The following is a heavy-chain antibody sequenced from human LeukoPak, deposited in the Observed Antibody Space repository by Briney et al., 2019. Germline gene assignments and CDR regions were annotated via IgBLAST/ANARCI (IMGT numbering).Heavy chain of an antibody. Sequence: GGSLRLSCAASGFTFSSHWMSWVRQAPGRGLEWVANINPGGSEKYYGDSVKGRFTISRDNAKNSLYLQMNSLRAEDTAVYYCARVRAKATISGAFDIWGQGTMVTVSS. CDR3: ARVRAKATISGAFDI. D-gene: IGHD5-24*01. J-gene: IGHJ3*02. CDR2: INPGGSEK. CDR1: GFTFSSHW. V-gene: IGHV3-7*03.